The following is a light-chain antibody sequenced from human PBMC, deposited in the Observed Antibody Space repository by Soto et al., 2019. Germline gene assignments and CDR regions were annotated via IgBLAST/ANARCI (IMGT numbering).Light chain of an antibody. Sequence: QSVLTQPPSVSGAPGQRGTISCTGSSSNIGAGYDVQWYQQLPVTDPKLRIYGNSNRPSGGPDRFSGSKSGTSASLAITVLQAEDEADYYGQSYDSSLSGSIFSGRTKLTVL. CDR2: GNS. V-gene: IGLV1-40*01. CDR3: QSYDSSLSGSI. CDR1: SSNIGAGYD. J-gene: IGLJ2*01.